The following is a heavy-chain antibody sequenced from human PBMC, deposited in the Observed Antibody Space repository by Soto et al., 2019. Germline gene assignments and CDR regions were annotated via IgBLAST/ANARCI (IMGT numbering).Heavy chain of an antibody. J-gene: IGHJ4*02. CDR3: ARGTVAGNATYAIFDY. CDR2: IRDNGGVT. CDR1: GFSFSSYA. Sequence: GGSLRLSCVASGFSFSSYAMSWVRQAPGKGLEWVSNIRDNGGVTNYADSVKGRFTISRDDSKNTLFLQMNSLRADDTAVYYCARGTVAGNATYAIFDYWGQGTLVTVSS. D-gene: IGHD3-9*01. V-gene: IGHV3-23*01.